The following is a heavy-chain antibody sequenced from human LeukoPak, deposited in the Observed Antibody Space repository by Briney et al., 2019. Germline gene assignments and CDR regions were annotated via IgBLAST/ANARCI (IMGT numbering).Heavy chain of an antibody. J-gene: IGHJ4*02. V-gene: IGHV4-31*03. D-gene: IGHD3-22*01. CDR3: ARGDYDSSGYLYYFDP. CDR2: FSYGGNT. CDR1: GVSITGGGYY. Sequence: SQTLSLTCTVSGVSITGGGYYWTWIRQHPEKGLEWIGYFSYGGNTYYNPSLKSRVTISVDTATNQFFLKVRSVTAADTAVYYCARGDYDSSGYLYYFDPWGQGTPVTVSS.